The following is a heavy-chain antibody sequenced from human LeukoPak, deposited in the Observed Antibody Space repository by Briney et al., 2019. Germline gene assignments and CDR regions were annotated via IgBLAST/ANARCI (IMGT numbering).Heavy chain of an antibody. CDR2: INHSGST. D-gene: IGHD2-21*01. J-gene: IGHJ4*02. CDR1: GGSFSGYY. Sequence: SETLSLTCAVYGGSFSGYYWSWIRQSPGKGLEWIGEINHSGSTNYNPSLKSRVTISVDTSKNQFSLKLSSVTAADTAVYYCARGGGESAYFDDGGQGTLVTVSS. CDR3: ARGGGESAYFDD. V-gene: IGHV4-34*01.